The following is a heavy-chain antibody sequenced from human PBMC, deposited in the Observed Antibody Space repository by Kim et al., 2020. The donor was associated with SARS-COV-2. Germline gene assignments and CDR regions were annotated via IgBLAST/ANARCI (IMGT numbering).Heavy chain of an antibody. J-gene: IGHJ4*02. CDR3: ARVEAAGTYYFDY. Sequence: GGSLRLSCAASGFTVSSNYMSWVRQAPGKGLEWVSVIYSGGSTYYADSVKGRCTISRDNSKNTLYLQMNSLRAEDTAVYYCARVEAAGTYYFDYWGQGPLVTVSS. D-gene: IGHD6-13*01. V-gene: IGHV3-53*01. CDR2: IYSGGST. CDR1: GFTVSSNY.